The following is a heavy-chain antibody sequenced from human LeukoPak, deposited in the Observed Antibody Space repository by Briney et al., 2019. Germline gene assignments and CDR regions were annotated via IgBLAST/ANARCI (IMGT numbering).Heavy chain of an antibody. D-gene: IGHD2-15*01. J-gene: IGHJ4*02. CDR1: GGSFSGYY. CDR3: ARVLTDFDY. Sequence: SETLSLTCAVYGGSFSGYYWSWIRQPPGKGLEWIGEINHSGSTYYNPSLKSRVTISVDRSKNQFSLKLSSVTAADTAVYYCARVLTDFDYWGQGTLVTVSS. V-gene: IGHV4-34*01. CDR2: INHSGST.